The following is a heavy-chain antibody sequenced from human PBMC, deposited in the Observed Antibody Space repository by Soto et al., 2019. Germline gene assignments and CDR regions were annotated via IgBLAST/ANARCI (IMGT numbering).Heavy chain of an antibody. CDR2: IRNKAYGATT. CDR3: TTYTHTSRYVYFGMDV. Sequence: PGGCLRLSCATSGFKFADYAISWSRQAPGKGLEWVGVIRNKAYGATTDYAASAKGRFSISRDDSKSIAYLQMNSLKSEDTGVYYCTTYTHTSRYVYFGMDVWGHGTTVTVSS. J-gene: IGHJ6*02. D-gene: IGHD6-13*01. V-gene: IGHV3-49*03. CDR1: GFKFADYA.